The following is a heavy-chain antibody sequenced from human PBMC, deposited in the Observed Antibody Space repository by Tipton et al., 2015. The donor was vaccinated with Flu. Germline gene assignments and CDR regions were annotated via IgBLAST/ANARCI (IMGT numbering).Heavy chain of an antibody. J-gene: IGHJ3*02. CDR2: ISYDGSNK. CDR3: ALEGTSAFDI. D-gene: IGHD3-10*01. V-gene: IGHV3-30*03. Sequence: QLVQSGGGVVQPGRSLRLSCAASGFTFSSYGMHWVRQAPGKGLEWVAVISYDGSNKYYADSVKGRFTISRDNSKNTLYLQMNSLRAEDTAVYYCALEGTSAFDIWGQGTMVTVSS. CDR1: GFTFSSYG.